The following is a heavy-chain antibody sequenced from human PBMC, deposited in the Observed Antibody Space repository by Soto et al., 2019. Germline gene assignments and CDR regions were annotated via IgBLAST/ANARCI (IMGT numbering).Heavy chain of an antibody. J-gene: IGHJ6*02. CDR3: ARYCSGSSCDSTMDV. CDR2: ISSSSSYI. D-gene: IGHD2-15*01. CDR1: GFTFSSYS. Sequence: EVQLVESGGGLVKPGGSLRLSCAASGFTFSSYSMNWVRQAPGKGLEWVSSISSSSSYIYYADSVKGRFTISRDNAKNSLYLQMNSLRAEDTAVYYCARYCSGSSCDSTMDVWGQGTTVTVSS. V-gene: IGHV3-21*01.